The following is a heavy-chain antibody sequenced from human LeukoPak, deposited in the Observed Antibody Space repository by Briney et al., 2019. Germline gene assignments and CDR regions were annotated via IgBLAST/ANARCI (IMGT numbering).Heavy chain of an antibody. J-gene: IGHJ4*02. D-gene: IGHD6-6*01. CDR1: GFRFSRFG. CDR3: AKEKEYNSSEYHFDS. CDR2: IWYDGSNK. V-gene: IGHV3-33*06. Sequence: PGGSLRLSCAASGFRFSRFGMHWVRQAPGKGLEWVAVIWYDGSNKYYADSVKGRFTVSRDNSKNTLYLQMSSLRAEDTAVYYCAKEKEYNSSEYHFDSWGQGTLVTVSS.